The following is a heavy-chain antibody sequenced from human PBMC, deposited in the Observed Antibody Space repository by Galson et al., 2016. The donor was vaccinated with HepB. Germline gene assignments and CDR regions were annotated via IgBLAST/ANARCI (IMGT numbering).Heavy chain of an antibody. J-gene: IGHJ6*02. CDR3: ARLYCSSSICFLTNGLDF. Sequence: SVKVSCKASGYNFIHYGIGWVRQAPGQGLEWMGWVNTYSGNVKYTEKVQGRVSMTTDTPTNTAYMELTNLRSDDTAIYYCARLYCSSSICFLTNGLDFWGQGTAVTVSS. CDR2: VNTYSGNV. CDR1: GYNFIHYG. D-gene: IGHD2-2*01. V-gene: IGHV1-18*01.